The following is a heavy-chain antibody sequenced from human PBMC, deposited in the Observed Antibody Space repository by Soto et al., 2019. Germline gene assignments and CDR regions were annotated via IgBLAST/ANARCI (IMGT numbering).Heavy chain of an antibody. Sequence: QVQLVESGGGLVKPGGSLRLSCAASGFTFSDYYMSWIRQAPGKGLEWVSYISSSGSTIYYADSVKGRFTISRDNAKKPLEPQMNRLRAEDTAVYYCARHIEYLSPATAFDTRGQGTMVTGSS. V-gene: IGHV3-11*01. D-gene: IGHD6-6*01. CDR2: ISSSGSTI. CDR3: ARHIEYLSPATAFDT. CDR1: GFTFSDYY. J-gene: IGHJ3*02.